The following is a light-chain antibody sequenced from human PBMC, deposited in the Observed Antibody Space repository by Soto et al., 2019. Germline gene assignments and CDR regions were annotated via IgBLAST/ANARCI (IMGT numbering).Light chain of an antibody. CDR2: LNNDGSH. Sequence: QSVLTQSPSASASLGASVKLTCTLSSGHSSYAIAWHQKQPGKGPRYLMDLNNDGSHTKGDGIPDRFPGSSSGAERYLIISSLQSEDEADYYCQTWGTGFQVFGGGTKLTVL. J-gene: IGLJ2*01. CDR3: QTWGTGFQV. CDR1: SGHSSYA. V-gene: IGLV4-69*01.